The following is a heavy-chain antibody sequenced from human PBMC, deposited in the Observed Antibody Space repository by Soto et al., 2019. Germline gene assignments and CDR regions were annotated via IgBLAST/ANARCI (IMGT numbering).Heavy chain of an antibody. Sequence: QVQLVQSGAEVKKPGSAVKISCKASGGTFNKYAMNWVRQAPGQGLEWMGGIIPIFDTPNYAQKFQGRLTITVDESTTTAYMDLSSLRSEDTAVYYCARSIESGGVVGGFDYWGQGTQVTVSS. CDR3: ARSIESGGVVGGFDY. CDR2: IIPIFDTP. CDR1: GGTFNKYA. V-gene: IGHV1-69*01. J-gene: IGHJ4*02. D-gene: IGHD3-16*02.